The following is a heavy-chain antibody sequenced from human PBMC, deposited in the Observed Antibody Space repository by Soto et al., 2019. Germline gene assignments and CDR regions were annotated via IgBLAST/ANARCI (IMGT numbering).Heavy chain of an antibody. V-gene: IGHV4-31*04. CDR2: IYYSGST. CDR3: VTNRGDYDGSFFAH. Sequence: QVRLQESGPGPVKPSQTLSLSCTVSGASITSGGSYWTWIRQQPGKGLEWLGYIYYSGSTKYNPSLESRVTMSLDTSTNLFSLRLNSVIAADTAVYYCVTNRGDYDGSFFAHWGQGTLVTVSS. D-gene: IGHD3-16*01. J-gene: IGHJ4*02. CDR1: GASITSGGSY.